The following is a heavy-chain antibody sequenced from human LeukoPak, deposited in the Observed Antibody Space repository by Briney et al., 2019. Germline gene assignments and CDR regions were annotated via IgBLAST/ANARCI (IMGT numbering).Heavy chain of an antibody. V-gene: IGHV4-59*08. CDR3: ARHCPYCGQDAFDI. CDR1: GGSISSYY. Sequence: KPSETLSLTCTVSGGSISSYYWSWIRQPPGKGLEWIGYIYYSGSTNYNPSLKSRVTISVDTSKNQFSLKLSSVTAADTAVYYCARHCPYCGQDAFDIWGQGTMVTVSS. CDR2: IYYSGST. J-gene: IGHJ3*02. D-gene: IGHD2-21*01.